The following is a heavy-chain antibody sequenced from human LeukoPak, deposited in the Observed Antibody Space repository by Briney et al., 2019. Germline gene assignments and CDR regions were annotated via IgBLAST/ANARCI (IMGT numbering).Heavy chain of an antibody. J-gene: IGHJ5*02. CDR1: GYTFTNYD. CDR3: ARGDFYYDSSGYPAENWFDP. D-gene: IGHD3-22*01. CDR2: LNPNTGST. Sequence: ASVRVSCKASGYTFTNYDINWVRPATGQGLGWMGWLNPNTGSTVYAQTFQGRVTMTRNTSISTAYMDLSSLRSEDTAVYYCARGDFYYDSSGYPAENWFDPWGQGTLVTVSS. V-gene: IGHV1-8*01.